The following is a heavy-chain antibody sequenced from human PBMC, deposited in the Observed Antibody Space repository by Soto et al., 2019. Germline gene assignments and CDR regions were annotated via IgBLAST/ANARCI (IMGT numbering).Heavy chain of an antibody. CDR2: ISASNGNT. D-gene: IGHD3-10*01. CDR3: VRDLDGSGSYSTDY. J-gene: IGHJ4*02. CDR1: GYMFISYG. V-gene: IGHV1-18*01. Sequence: QVQLVQSGAEVKKPGASVKVSCKASGYMFISYGINWVRQAPGQGLEWMGWISASNGNTKYAQNLQGRVTMTTDTSTSTAYMEMRSLRSDDTAVYYCVRDLDGSGSYSTDYWGPGTLVTVSS.